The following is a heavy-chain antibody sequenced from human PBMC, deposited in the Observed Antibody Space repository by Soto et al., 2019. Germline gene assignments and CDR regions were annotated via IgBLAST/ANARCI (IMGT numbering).Heavy chain of an antibody. Sequence: ASVKVSCTASGYTFTSYAMHWVRQAPGQRLEWMGWINAGNGNTKYSQKFQGRDTITRDTSASTAYMELSSLRSEDTAVYYCARIRSEPGYSSSWYWFDPWGQGTLVTVSS. D-gene: IGHD6-13*01. V-gene: IGHV1-3*01. CDR1: GYTFTSYA. CDR3: ARIRSEPGYSSSWYWFDP. J-gene: IGHJ5*02. CDR2: INAGNGNT.